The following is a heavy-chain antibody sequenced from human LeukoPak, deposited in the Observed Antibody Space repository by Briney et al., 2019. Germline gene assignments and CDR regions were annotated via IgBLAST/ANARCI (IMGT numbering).Heavy chain of an antibody. Sequence: SVKVSCKASGGTFSSYAISWVRQAPGQGLEWMGRIIPILGIANYAQKFQGRVTITADKSTSTAYMELSSLRSEDTAVYYCAWGVRATALGYSSSWYSWFDPWGQGTLVTVSS. CDR1: GGTFSSYA. V-gene: IGHV1-69*04. D-gene: IGHD6-13*01. CDR3: AWGVRATALGYSSSWYSWFDP. J-gene: IGHJ5*02. CDR2: IIPILGIA.